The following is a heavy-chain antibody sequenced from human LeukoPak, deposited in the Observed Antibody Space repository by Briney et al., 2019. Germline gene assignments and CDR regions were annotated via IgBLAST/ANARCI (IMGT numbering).Heavy chain of an antibody. V-gene: IGHV1-2*02. Sequence: GASVTVSCKAAGYTFTGYYMHWVRQAPGQGLEWMGWINPNSGGTNYAQKFQGRVTMTRDTSISKAYMELSRLTSDDTAVYYCARDPPIGGADVFDIWGQGTMVTVSS. D-gene: IGHD3-10*01. CDR2: INPNSGGT. CDR1: GYTFTGYY. J-gene: IGHJ3*02. CDR3: ARDPPIGGADVFDI.